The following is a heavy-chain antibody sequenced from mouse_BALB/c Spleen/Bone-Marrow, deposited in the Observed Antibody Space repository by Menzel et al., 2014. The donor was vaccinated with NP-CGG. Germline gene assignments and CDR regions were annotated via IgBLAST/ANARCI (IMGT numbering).Heavy chain of an antibody. CDR3: TRDYYGP. Sequence: EVHLVESGPSPVKPSQTLSLTCSVTGDSITSGYWNWIRKFPGNKLEYMGYITYSGNTYYNPSLISRISITRDTSKNQYYLQLNSVTTEDTATYYCTRDYYGPWGQGTTLTVSS. CDR2: ITYSGNT. V-gene: IGHV3-8*02. J-gene: IGHJ2*01. D-gene: IGHD1-2*01. CDR1: GDSITSGY.